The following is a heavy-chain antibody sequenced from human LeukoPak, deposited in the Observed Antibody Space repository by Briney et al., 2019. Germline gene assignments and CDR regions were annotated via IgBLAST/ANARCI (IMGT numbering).Heavy chain of an antibody. CDR1: GYSISSGYF. V-gene: IGHV4-38-2*02. CDR3: ARDRVGLYRAFDI. CDR2: VYHSGTT. D-gene: IGHD1-14*01. Sequence: SETLSLTCTVSGYSISSGYFWGWIRQPPGKGLEWIGSVYHSGTTYYNPSLKSRVTISVDTSKNHFSLKLSSVTAADTAVYYCARDRVGLYRAFDIWGQGTMVTVSS. J-gene: IGHJ3*02.